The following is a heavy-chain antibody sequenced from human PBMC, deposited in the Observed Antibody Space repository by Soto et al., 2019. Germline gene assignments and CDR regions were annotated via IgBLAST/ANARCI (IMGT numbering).Heavy chain of an antibody. Sequence: GGSLRLSCAASGFTFSSYSMNWVRQAPGKGLEWVSSISSSSSYIYYADSVKGRFTISRDNAKNSLYLQMNSLRAEDTAVYYCARDPVVRYCSSTSCSGSWGHGTLVTVSS. CDR2: ISSSSSYI. D-gene: IGHD2-2*01. CDR3: ARDPVVRYCSSTSCSGS. V-gene: IGHV3-21*01. CDR1: GFTFSSYS. J-gene: IGHJ5*01.